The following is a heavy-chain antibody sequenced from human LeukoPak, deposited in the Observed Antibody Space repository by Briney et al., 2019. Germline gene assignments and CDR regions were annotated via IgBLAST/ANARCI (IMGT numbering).Heavy chain of an antibody. CDR1: GGSISSGAYH. CDR3: ARACPEDFVVVPAAIYFDY. CDR2: IYQSGST. Sequence: SETLSLTCTVSGGSISSGAYHWSWIRQPPGKGLEWIGYIYQSGSTYYNPSLKSRLTISLDRSKNQFSLRLSSVTAADTAVYYCARACPEDFVVVPAAIYFDYWGQGTLVTVSS. J-gene: IGHJ4*02. V-gene: IGHV4-30-2*01. D-gene: IGHD2-2*01.